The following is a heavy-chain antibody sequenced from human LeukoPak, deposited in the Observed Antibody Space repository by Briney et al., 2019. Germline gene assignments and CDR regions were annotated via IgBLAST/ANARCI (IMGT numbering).Heavy chain of an antibody. CDR2: IYYSGST. Sequence: SETLSLTCTVSGGSISSYYWSWIRQPPGKGLEWIGYIYYSGSTNYNPSLKSRVTISVDTSKNQFSLKLSSVTAADTAVYYCARGGSWLRLGDGFDPWGQGTLVTVSS. V-gene: IGHV4-59*12. D-gene: IGHD5-12*01. J-gene: IGHJ5*02. CDR1: GGSISSYY. CDR3: ARGGSWLRLGDGFDP.